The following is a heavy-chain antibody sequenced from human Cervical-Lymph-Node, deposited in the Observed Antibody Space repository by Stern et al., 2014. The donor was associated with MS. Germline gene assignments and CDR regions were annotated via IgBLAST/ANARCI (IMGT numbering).Heavy chain of an antibody. CDR1: GFTFSYHA. J-gene: IGHJ4*02. CDR3: ARGGAVATSDYYFDY. V-gene: IGHV3-30*01. D-gene: IGHD5-12*01. Sequence: QVQLGESGGGVVQPGRSLRLSCAASGFTFSYHAMHWVRQAPGKGLEWVAVISYDGSDKNDADSVKGRFTISRDNSRNTLYLQMNSLRVDDTAVYYCARGGAVATSDYYFDYWGQGILVTVSS. CDR2: ISYDGSDK.